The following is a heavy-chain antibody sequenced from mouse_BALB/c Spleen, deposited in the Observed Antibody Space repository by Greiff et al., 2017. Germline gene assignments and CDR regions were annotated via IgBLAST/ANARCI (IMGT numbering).Heavy chain of an antibody. Sequence: EVQLQQSGAELVKPGASVKLSCTASGFNIKDTYMHWVKQRPEQGLEWIGRIDPANGNTKYDPKFQGKATITADTSSNTAYLQLSSLTSEDTAVYYCARPITTVPHYYAMDYWGQGTSVTVSS. CDR3: ARPITTVPHYYAMDY. CDR2: IDPANGNT. D-gene: IGHD1-1*01. J-gene: IGHJ4*01. CDR1: GFNIKDTY. V-gene: IGHV14-3*02.